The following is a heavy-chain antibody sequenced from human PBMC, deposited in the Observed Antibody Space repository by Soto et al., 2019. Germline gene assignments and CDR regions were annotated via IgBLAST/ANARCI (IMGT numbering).Heavy chain of an antibody. CDR1: GGSFSGYY. V-gene: IGHV4-34*01. CDR2: INHSGST. D-gene: IGHD2-15*01. J-gene: IGHJ4*02. CDR3: ARGNRRRYCSGGSCSPFDY. Sequence: QVQLQQWGAGLLKPSGTLSLTCAVYGGSFSGYYWSWIRQPPGKGLEWIGEINHSGSTNYNPSLKMRARISVARSENQCSLKRRSGTAADTAMYYCARGNRRRYCSGGSCSPFDYWGQGTLVTVSS.